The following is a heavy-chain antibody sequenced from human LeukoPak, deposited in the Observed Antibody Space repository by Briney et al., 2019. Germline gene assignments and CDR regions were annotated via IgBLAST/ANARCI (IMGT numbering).Heavy chain of an antibody. J-gene: IGHJ4*02. D-gene: IGHD6-13*01. Sequence: YXWXXXRQPPGKGLEWIGSIYYSGSTYYNPSLKSRVTISVDTSKNQFSLKLSSVTAADTAVYYCARRVGIAAASTEDYWGQGTLVTVSS. CDR3: ARRVGIAAASTEDY. CDR1: YX. CDR2: IYYSGST. V-gene: IGHV4-39*01.